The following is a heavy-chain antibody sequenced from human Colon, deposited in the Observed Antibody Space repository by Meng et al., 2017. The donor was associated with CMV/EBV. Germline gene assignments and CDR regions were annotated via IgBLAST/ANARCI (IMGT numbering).Heavy chain of an antibody. J-gene: IGHJ6*02. CDR1: GFSLSDYW. CDR3: ARANNHAMDV. Sequence: GGSLRLSCAVSGFSLSDYWMNWVRQAPGKGLEWVANIKQDGSDKYYVESVKGRFIVSRDNGKNSLYLEMNSLRAEDTGVYYCARANNHAMDVWGQGTTVTVSS. D-gene: IGHD1/OR15-1a*01. V-gene: IGHV3-7*01. CDR2: IKQDGSDK.